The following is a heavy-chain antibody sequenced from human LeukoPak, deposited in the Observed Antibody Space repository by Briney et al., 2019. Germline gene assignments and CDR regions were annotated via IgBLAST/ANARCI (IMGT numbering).Heavy chain of an antibody. Sequence: SETLSLTCTVSGGSIISYHWSWIRQPPGGGLVWPGYIYYSGITNYNPSLKSRVTISVDTSKNQFSLKLSSVTAADTAVYYCARKNYVWGSYRSPYYYYMDVWGKGTTVTVSS. CDR1: GGSIISYH. CDR2: IYYSGIT. D-gene: IGHD3-16*02. J-gene: IGHJ6*03. CDR3: ARKNYVWGSYRSPYYYYMDV. V-gene: IGHV4-59*01.